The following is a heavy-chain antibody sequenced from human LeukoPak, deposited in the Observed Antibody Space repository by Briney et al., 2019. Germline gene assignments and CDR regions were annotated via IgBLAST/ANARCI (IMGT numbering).Heavy chain of an antibody. J-gene: IGHJ6*03. V-gene: IGHV1-69*06. CDR3: ASGTRITMVRGVIMPRYYYYMDV. CDR2: VIPIFGTA. D-gene: IGHD3-10*01. CDR1: GGTFSSYA. Sequence: ASVKVSCKASGGTFSSYAISWVRQAPGQGLEWMGGVIPIFGTANYAQKFQGRVTITADKSTSTAYMELSSLRSEDTAVYYCASGTRITMVRGVIMPRYYYYMDVWGKGTTVTISS.